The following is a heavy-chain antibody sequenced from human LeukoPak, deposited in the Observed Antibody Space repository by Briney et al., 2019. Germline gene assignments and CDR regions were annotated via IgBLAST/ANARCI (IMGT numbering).Heavy chain of an antibody. J-gene: IGHJ6*02. CDR1: GYSLHSYW. D-gene: IGHD3-3*01. V-gene: IGHV5-51*01. Sequence: GESLKIYCKGSGYSLHSYWIGLEPQTPGKGLEWKGIIYSGDSDNRYSPSFQGQVTISADKSISTAYLQWSSLKASDTAMYYCARQSYDFWSGYFTDYYYYYGMDVWGQGTTVTVSS. CDR2: IYSGDSDN. CDR3: ARQSYDFWSGYFTDYYYYYGMDV.